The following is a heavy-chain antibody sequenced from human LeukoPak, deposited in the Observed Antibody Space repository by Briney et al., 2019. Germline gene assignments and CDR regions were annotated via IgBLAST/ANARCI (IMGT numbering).Heavy chain of an antibody. Sequence: SETLSLTCTVSGGSISSSSYYWGWIRQPPGKGLEWIGSIYYSGSTYYNPSLKSRVTISVDTSKNQFSLKLSSVTAADTAVYYCARDGPRPPLVGVLVGAFDIWGQGTMVTVSS. CDR2: IYYSGST. V-gene: IGHV4-39*02. CDR3: ARDGPRPPLVGVLVGAFDI. J-gene: IGHJ3*02. CDR1: GGSISSSSYY. D-gene: IGHD1-26*01.